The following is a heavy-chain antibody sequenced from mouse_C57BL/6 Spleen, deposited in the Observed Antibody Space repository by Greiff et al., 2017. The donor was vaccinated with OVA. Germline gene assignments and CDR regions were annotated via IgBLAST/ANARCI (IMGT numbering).Heavy chain of an antibody. D-gene: IGHD4-1*01. CDR3: KRHEDWEGFAY. V-gene: IGHV1-62-2*01. CDR1: GYTFTAYT. CDR2: FYPGSGSI. J-gene: IGHJ3*01. Sequence: VQLQQSGAELVKPGASVKLSCKASGYTFTAYTIHWVKERFGQGLEWIGWFYPGSGSIKYNEKFKDKATLTADKTSSTVYMELSRLTSEDSSVCFCKRHEDWEGFAYWGQGTLVTVSA.